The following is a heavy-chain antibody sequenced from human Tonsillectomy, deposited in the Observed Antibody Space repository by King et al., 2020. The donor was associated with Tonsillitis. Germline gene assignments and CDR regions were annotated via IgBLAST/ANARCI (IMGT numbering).Heavy chain of an antibody. CDR1: GFTFSSYA. CDR2: ISYDGSNK. J-gene: IGHJ4*02. D-gene: IGHD5-18*01. V-gene: IGHV3-30*04. Sequence: VQLVESGGGVVQPGRSLRLSCAASGFTFSSYAMHWVRQAPGKGLEWVAVISYDGSNKYYADSVKGRFTISRDNSKNTLYVQMNSPKAEDRGVYNWARGRARVDAAMSNYFDYWGQGTLVTVSS. CDR3: ARGRARVDAAMSNYFDY.